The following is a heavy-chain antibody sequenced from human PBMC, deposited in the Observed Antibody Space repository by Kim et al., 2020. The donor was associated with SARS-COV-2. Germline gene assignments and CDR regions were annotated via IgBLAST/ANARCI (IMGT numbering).Heavy chain of an antibody. CDR1: GVSISSSNW. CDR2: VSDSGST. CDR3: ARAVSIAWTLRDWFDP. J-gene: IGHJ5*02. Sequence: SETLSLTCAVSGVSISSSNWRSWVRHPPGRRLEWIGVVSDSGSTDYNPSLKSRVTMSVDKSKNQFSLKLNSVTAADTAVYYCARAVSIAWTLRDWFDPWGQGTVVSVSS. V-gene: IGHV4-4*02. D-gene: IGHD3-3*02.